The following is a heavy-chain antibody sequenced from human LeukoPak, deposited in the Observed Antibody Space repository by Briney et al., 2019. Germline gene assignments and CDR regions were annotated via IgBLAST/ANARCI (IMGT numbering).Heavy chain of an antibody. CDR3: ARDPSNNSGTYQYFDV. CDR1: GYTLTNHG. D-gene: IGHD6-19*01. Sequence: KVSRKASGYTLTNHGIIWAPQAPGKGLEGMSCLRAYNGDTLCAQTLQRRVNMTRDSDTRTAHMAVRTVTCGDSAVYYCARDPSNNSGTYQYFDVWGRGTLVTVSS. J-gene: IGHJ2*01. CDR2: LRAYNGDT. V-gene: IGHV1-18*01.